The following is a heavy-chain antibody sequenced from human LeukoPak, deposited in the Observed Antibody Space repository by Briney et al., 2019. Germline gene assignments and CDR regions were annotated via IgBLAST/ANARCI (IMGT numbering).Heavy chain of an antibody. Sequence: GGSLRLFCAASGFTFSSYAMSWVRQAPGKGLEWVSAISGSDGSTYYADSVKGRFTISRDNSKNTLYLQMNSLRAEDTAVYYCAKDGKGPSITMIVVAMAYYFDYWGQGTLVTVSS. CDR2: ISGSDGST. CDR1: GFTFSSYA. V-gene: IGHV3-23*01. D-gene: IGHD3-22*01. CDR3: AKDGKGPSITMIVVAMAYYFDY. J-gene: IGHJ4*02.